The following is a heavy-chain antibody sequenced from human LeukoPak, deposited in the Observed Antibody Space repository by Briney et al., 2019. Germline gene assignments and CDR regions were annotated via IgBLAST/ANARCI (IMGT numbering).Heavy chain of an antibody. V-gene: IGHV3-33*01. Sequence: GGSLRLSCAASGFTFSSYGMHWVRQAPGKGQEWVAVIWYDGSNKYYADSVKGRFTISRDNSKNTLYLQMNSLRAEDTAVYYCAREGNYYDSSGYFPFDIWGQGTMVTVSS. CDR3: AREGNYYDSSGYFPFDI. CDR2: IWYDGSNK. D-gene: IGHD3-22*01. CDR1: GFTFSSYG. J-gene: IGHJ3*02.